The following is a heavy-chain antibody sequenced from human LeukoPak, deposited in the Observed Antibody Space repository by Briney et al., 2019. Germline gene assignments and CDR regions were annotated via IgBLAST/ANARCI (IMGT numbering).Heavy chain of an antibody. V-gene: IGHV3-21*01. J-gene: IGHJ4*02. Sequence: GGSLRLSCAASGFRFSSYAMSWVRQAPGKGLEWVSSISSSSSYIYYADSVKGRFTISRDNAKNSLYLQMNSLRAEDTAVYYCARSGLDRGVIDYWGQGTLVTVSS. D-gene: IGHD3-10*01. CDR3: ARSGLDRGVIDY. CDR1: GFRFSSYA. CDR2: ISSSSSYI.